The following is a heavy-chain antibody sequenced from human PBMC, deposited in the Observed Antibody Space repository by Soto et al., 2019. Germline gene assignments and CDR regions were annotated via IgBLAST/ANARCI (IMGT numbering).Heavy chain of an antibody. CDR2: ITGSGGST. CDR3: AKDDFWSGYYVRYYGMDV. CDR1: GFTFNTYA. V-gene: IGHV3-23*01. Sequence: GGSLRLSCATFGFTFNTYAMTWVRQVPGKGLEWVAVITGSGGSTYYADSVKGRFTISRDNSKNTLYLQMNSLRAEDTAVYYCAKDDFWSGYYVRYYGMDVWGQGTTVTVSS. D-gene: IGHD3-3*01. J-gene: IGHJ6*02.